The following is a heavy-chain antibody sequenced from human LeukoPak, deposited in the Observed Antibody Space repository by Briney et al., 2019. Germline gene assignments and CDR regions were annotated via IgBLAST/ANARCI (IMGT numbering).Heavy chain of an antibody. CDR2: INPSGGST. CDR3: ARAGDSFHVDY. V-gene: IGHV1-46*02. J-gene: IGHJ4*02. CDR1: GYTFDKYG. D-gene: IGHD3-16*01. Sequence: ASVKVSCKASGYTFDKYGVTWVRQAPGQGLEWMGIINPSGGSTSYAQKFQGRVTMTRDTSTSTVYMELSSLRSEDTAVYYCARAGDSFHVDYWGQGTLVTVSS.